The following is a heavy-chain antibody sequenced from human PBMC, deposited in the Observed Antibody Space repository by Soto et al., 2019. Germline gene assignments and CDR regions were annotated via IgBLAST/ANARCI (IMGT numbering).Heavy chain of an antibody. CDR2: IYSAGST. V-gene: IGHV3-53*01. Sequence: PXGSLILTCSVAGVTVSRTQLSWVRQAPGKGLQWVSVIYSAGSTYYANAVKGRFTISRDISENKIFLELNGVTVDDTAVYYCARAREPEYSSSIFFDYWGRGTLVTVSS. CDR3: ARAREPEYSSSIFFDY. J-gene: IGHJ4*02. D-gene: IGHD6-6*01. CDR1: GVTVSRTQ.